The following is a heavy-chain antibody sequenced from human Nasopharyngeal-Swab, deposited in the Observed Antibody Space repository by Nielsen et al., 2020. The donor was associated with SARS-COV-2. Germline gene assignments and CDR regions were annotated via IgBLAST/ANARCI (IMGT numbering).Heavy chain of an antibody. CDR1: GFSLSTSGMS. CDR3: ARTPRQHFDS. V-gene: IGHV2-70*01. J-gene: IGHJ4*02. Sequence: SGPTLVKPTQTLTLTCTFSGFSLSTSGMSLSWIRQPPGKALEWLALIDGDDDKYYGTSLKTRLTISKDTSKNQVVLTVTNMDHVDTATYYCARTPRQHFDSWGQGTLVTVSS. CDR2: IDGDDDK.